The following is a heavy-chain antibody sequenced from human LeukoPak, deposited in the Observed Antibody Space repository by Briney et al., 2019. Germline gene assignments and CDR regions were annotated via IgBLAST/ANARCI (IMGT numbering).Heavy chain of an antibody. V-gene: IGHV1-2*02. CDR2: INPNSGGT. CDR3: ARDRRSAIFGVVIIKNWFDP. Sequence: ASVKVSCKASGYTFTGCYMHLVRQAPGQGLEWMGWINPNSGGTNYAQKFQGRVTMTRDTSISTAYMELSRLRSDDTAVYYCARDRRSAIFGVVIIKNWFDPWGQGTLVTVSS. J-gene: IGHJ5*02. CDR1: GYTFTGCY. D-gene: IGHD3-3*01.